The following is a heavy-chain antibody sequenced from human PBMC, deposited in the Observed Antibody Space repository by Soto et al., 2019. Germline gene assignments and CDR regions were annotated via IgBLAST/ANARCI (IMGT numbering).Heavy chain of an antibody. CDR2: ITWNSGKI. Sequence: EVQLVESGGGLVQPGRSLRLSCAASGFPFDDYAMHWVRQAPGKGLEWVSGITWNSGKIGYADSVKGRFTISRDNAKNYLYLQMNSVRPEDTALYYCLRSGYLTVLAFDIWGQGTMVTVSS. D-gene: IGHD3-22*01. J-gene: IGHJ3*02. CDR1: GFPFDDYA. CDR3: LRSGYLTVLAFDI. V-gene: IGHV3-9*01.